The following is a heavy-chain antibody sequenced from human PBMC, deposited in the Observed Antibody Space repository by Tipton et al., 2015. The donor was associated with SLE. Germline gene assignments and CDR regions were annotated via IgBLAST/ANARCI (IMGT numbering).Heavy chain of an antibody. CDR2: IYSTGST. Sequence: TLSLNCTVSGDSIRRGSHYWNWIRRPAGKGLEGIGRIYSTGSTNYNPSLKSRVTISVDTSKNQFSLRLTSVTAADTAVYYCTRGPPTYNWFAPWGQGTLGTVSS. J-gene: IGHJ5*01. CDR1: GDSIRRGSHY. CDR3: TRGPPTYNWFAP. V-gene: IGHV4-61*02.